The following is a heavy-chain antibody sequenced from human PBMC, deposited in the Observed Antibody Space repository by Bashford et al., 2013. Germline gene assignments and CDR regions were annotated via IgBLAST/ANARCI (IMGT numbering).Heavy chain of an antibody. Sequence: SETPVPHLRCLCGSFSGYYWSWIRQPPRKGLEWIGRIYTTWEHQLQPSLKSRVTMSVDTSKNQFSLKLSSVTAADTAVYYCAREVWGLRDESGVYYYYYGMDVWGQGTTVTVSS. J-gene: IGHJ6*02. V-gene: IGHV4-59*10. CDR3: AREVWGLRDESGVYYYYYGMDV. D-gene: IGHD1-26*01. CDR2: IYTTWEH. CDR1: GSFSGYY.